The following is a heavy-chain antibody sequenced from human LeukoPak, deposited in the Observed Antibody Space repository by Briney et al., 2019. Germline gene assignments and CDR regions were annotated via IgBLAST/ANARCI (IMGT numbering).Heavy chain of an antibody. J-gene: IGHJ6*03. CDR3: ARGAGYCSGGSCYFYYMDV. CDR2: ISAYNGNT. V-gene: IGHV1-18*01. Sequence: ASVKVSCKASGYTFTSYGISWVRQAPGQGLEWMGWISAYNGNTNYAQKLQGRVTMTTDTSTSTAYMELRSLRSDDTAVYYCARGAGYCSGGSCYFYYMDVWGKGATVTISS. CDR1: GYTFTSYG. D-gene: IGHD2-15*01.